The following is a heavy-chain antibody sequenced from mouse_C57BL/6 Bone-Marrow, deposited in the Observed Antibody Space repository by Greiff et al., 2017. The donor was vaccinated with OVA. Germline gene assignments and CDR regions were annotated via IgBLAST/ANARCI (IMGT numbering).Heavy chain of an antibody. D-gene: IGHD2-3*01. Sequence: VQLKESGAELVRPGSSVKMSCKTSGYTFTSYGINWVKQRPGQGLEWIGYIYIGNGYTEYNEKFKGKATLTSDTSSSTAYMQLSSLTSEDSAIYCCARWNDGYYSAWFAYWGQGTLVTVSA. CDR1: GYTFTSYG. CDR2: IYIGNGYT. CDR3: ARWNDGYYSAWFAY. V-gene: IGHV1-58*01. J-gene: IGHJ3*01.